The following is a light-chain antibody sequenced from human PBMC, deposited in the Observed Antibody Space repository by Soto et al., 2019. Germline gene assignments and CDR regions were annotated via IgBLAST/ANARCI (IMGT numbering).Light chain of an antibody. CDR2: GAS. J-gene: IGKJ5*01. V-gene: IGKV3-20*01. CDR3: PQYGTSPPIT. Sequence: EIVLTQSPGTLSLSPGERATLSCRASQSVRSSFLAWYQQTPGQAPRLLIYGASIRASGIPDRFSGSGSGTDFTLAISRLEPQDFAVYYCPQYGTSPPITFGQGTRLEI. CDR1: QSVRSSF.